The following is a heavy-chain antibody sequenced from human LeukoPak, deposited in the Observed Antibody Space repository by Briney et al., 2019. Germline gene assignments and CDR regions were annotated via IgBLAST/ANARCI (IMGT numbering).Heavy chain of an antibody. D-gene: IGHD3-16*01. Sequence: NPSETLSLTCTVSGGSISSYYWSWIRQPPGKGLEWIGYLHYSGTTNYSPSLKSRVTISVDTSKNQFSLNLSSVTAADTAVYYCARAFWGKYFDYWGQGTLVTVSS. CDR3: ARAFWGKYFDY. CDR1: GGSISSYY. CDR2: LHYSGTT. V-gene: IGHV4-59*13. J-gene: IGHJ4*02.